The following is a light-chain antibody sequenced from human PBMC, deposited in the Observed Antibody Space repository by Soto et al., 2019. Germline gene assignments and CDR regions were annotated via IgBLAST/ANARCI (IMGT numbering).Light chain of an antibody. CDR1: SNDVGGYNL. V-gene: IGLV2-11*01. CDR3: CSYTGSYTWV. J-gene: IGLJ7*01. CDR2: DVT. Sequence: QSALTQPRSVSGSPGQSVTISCTGTSNDVGGYNLVSWYQQHPGKAPRVMIYDVTKRPSGVPDRFSGSKSGNTASLTISGLQAEDEADYYCCSYTGSYTWVFGGGTQLTV.